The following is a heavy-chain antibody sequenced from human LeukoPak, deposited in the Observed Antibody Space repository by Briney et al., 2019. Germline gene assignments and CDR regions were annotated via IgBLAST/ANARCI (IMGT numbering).Heavy chain of an antibody. J-gene: IGHJ4*02. CDR3: AREGPYCTYTTCSQGLFDH. V-gene: IGHV4-59*01. Sequence: SETLSLTCSVYGASIISYYWSWIRQSPGPVLVWFRTIYYSETNYNPSLKSRVIISADTSKSQLSLKLNSLTAADTAVYYCAREGPYCTYTTCSQGLFDHWGQGTLVTVSS. CDR1: GASIISYY. D-gene: IGHD2-2*01. CDR2: IYYSET.